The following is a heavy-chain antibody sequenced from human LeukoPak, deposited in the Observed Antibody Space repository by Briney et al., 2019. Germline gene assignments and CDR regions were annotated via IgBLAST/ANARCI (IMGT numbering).Heavy chain of an antibody. CDR3: ARDLAYSRLDY. J-gene: IGHJ4*02. Sequence: GGSLRHSCAVSGLTFSSSWMDWVRQAPGEGLEWVASINPDGNKKYSADSVKGRFTISRDNAENSLYLQMNSLRVEDTAFYYCARDLAYSRLDYWVQGMLVTVSS. V-gene: IGHV3-7*01. CDR2: INPDGNKK. CDR1: GLTFSSSW. D-gene: IGHD5-18*01.